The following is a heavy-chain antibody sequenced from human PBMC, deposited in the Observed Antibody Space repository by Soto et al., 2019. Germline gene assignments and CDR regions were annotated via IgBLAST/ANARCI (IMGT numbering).Heavy chain of an antibody. V-gene: IGHV4-59*08. CDR3: ARRYGSLFDY. D-gene: IGHD5-18*01. Sequence: SETLSLTCTVSGGSISSYYWSWIRQPPGKGLEWIGYIYYSGSTNYNPSLKSRVTISVDTSKNQFSLKLSSVTAADTAVYYCARRYGSLFDYWGQGTLVTVSS. J-gene: IGHJ4*02. CDR2: IYYSGST. CDR1: GGSISSYY.